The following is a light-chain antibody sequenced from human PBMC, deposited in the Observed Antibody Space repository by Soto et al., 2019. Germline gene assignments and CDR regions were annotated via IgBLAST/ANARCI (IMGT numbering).Light chain of an antibody. CDR1: QSVISY. J-gene: IGKJ4*01. CDR3: HQRNNWPPT. Sequence: EIVLTQSPATLSLSPGERATLSCRASQSVISYLAWYQHKPGQAPRLLIYDASNRATGIPARFSGSGSGTDFTLTISSLEPEDFVVYYCHQRNNWPPTFGGGTKVEIK. V-gene: IGKV3-11*01. CDR2: DAS.